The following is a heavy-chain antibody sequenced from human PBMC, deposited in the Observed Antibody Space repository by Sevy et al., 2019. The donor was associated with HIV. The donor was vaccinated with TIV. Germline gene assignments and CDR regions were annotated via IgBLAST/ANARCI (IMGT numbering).Heavy chain of an antibody. J-gene: IGHJ5*02. CDR1: GFTFSSYA. V-gene: IGHV3-30-3*01. CDR3: ARSSSVAGFMNWLDP. CDR2: ISYDGSNK. D-gene: IGHD6-19*01. Sequence: GGSLRLSCAASGFTFSSYAMHWVRQAPGKGLEWVAVISYDGSNKYYADSVKGRFTISRDNSKNTLYLQMNSLRAEDTAVYYCARSSSVAGFMNWLDPWGQGTLVTVSS.